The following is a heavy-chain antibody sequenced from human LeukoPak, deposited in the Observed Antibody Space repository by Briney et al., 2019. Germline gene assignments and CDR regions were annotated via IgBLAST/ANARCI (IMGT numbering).Heavy chain of an antibody. D-gene: IGHD3-9*01. J-gene: IGHJ3*02. CDR2: IYYSGST. Sequence: PSETLSLTCTVSGGSISSGGYYWSWIRQHPGKGLEWIGYIYYSGSTDYNPSLKSRFTMSVDTSKNQFSLKLSSVTAADTAVYYCASSDYDMAFDIWGQGTMVTVSS. CDR3: ASSDYDMAFDI. V-gene: IGHV4-31*03. CDR1: GGSISSGGYY.